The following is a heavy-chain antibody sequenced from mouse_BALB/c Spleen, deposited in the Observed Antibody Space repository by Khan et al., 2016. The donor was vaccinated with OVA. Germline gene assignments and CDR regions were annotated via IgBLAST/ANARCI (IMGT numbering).Heavy chain of an antibody. V-gene: IGHV1-5*01. Sequence: VQLLQSGTVLARPGASVKMSCKASGYSFTSYLIHWVKQRPGQGLEWIGDIFPGHSDTTYNQKFKDKAKLTAGTSANTAYIVLSSLTNEDSVVYFCTRGGYSSFAYWGQGTLVTVSA. J-gene: IGHJ3*01. D-gene: IGHD1-3*01. CDR1: GYSFTSYL. CDR2: IFPGHSDT. CDR3: TRGGYSSFAY.